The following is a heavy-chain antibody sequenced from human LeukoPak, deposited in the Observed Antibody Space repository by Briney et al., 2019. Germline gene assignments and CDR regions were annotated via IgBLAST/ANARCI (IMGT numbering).Heavy chain of an antibody. CDR1: GLTFSSYE. Sequence: PGGSLRFSCAASGLTFSSYEMNWVRQAPGKGLEWVSYISSSGSNIYYADSVKGRFPISRDNAKNSLYLQMNSLRDEETAVYYCARGEYNWNYIGGYYYYMDVWGKGTTVTVSS. D-gene: IGHD1-7*01. J-gene: IGHJ6*03. V-gene: IGHV3-48*03. CDR2: ISSSGSNI. CDR3: ARGEYNWNYIGGYYYYMDV.